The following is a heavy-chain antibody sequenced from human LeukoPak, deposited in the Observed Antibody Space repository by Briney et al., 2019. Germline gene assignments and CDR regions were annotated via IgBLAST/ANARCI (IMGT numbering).Heavy chain of an antibody. CDR1: GFSFSSYG. CDR3: GQDPSRIAAGRCDY. CDR2: ISHSGDSP. J-gene: IGHJ4*02. Sequence: GGSLRLSCAASGFSFSSYGMSWARQAPGKGLEWVSGISHSGDSPYYADSVKGRFTISRDNSKNTLFLQMDGLRAEDTAVYYCGQDPSRIAAGRCDYWGQGTRVTVSS. D-gene: IGHD6-13*01. V-gene: IGHV3-23*01.